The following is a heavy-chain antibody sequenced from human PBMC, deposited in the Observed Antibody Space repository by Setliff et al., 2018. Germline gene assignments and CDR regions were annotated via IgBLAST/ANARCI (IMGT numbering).Heavy chain of an antibody. CDR1: GGSINSRSYY. D-gene: IGHD6-13*01. CDR3: ARRADYSRSWSYYFDR. Sequence: PSETLSLTCNVSGGSINSRSYYWGWIRQPPGKGLEWIAMISYGGNTYYNPSLKRRVTISVDTSNDQFSLNLNSVTAADTAVYFCARRADYSRSWSYYFDRWGQGTLVTVSS. V-gene: IGHV4-39*01. CDR2: ISYGGNT. J-gene: IGHJ4*02.